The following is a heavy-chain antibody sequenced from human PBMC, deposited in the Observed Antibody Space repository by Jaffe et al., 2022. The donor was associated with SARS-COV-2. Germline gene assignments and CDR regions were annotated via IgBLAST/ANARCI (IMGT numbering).Heavy chain of an antibody. V-gene: IGHV3-23*01. D-gene: IGHD3-16*02. Sequence: EVQLLESGGGLVQPGGSLRLSCAASGFTFSSYAMSWVRQAPGKGLEWVSAISGSGGSTYYADSVKGRFTISRDNSKNTLYLQMNSLRAEDTAVYYCAKVEPEPLYEYYYYYGMDVWGQGTTVTVSS. CDR2: ISGSGGST. CDR3: AKVEPEPLYEYYYYYGMDV. CDR1: GFTFSSYA. J-gene: IGHJ6*02.